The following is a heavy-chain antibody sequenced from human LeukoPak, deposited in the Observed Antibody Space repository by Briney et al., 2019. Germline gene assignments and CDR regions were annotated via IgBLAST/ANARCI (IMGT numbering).Heavy chain of an antibody. Sequence: GGSLRLSCAASGFTFSSYAMSWVRQAPGKGLEWVSAISGSGGSTYYADSVKGRFTISRDNSKNTLYLQMNSLRAEDTAVYYCAKVGRRDVLLWFGELFLWGQGTLVTVSS. CDR1: GFTFSSYA. D-gene: IGHD3-10*01. J-gene: IGHJ4*02. CDR3: AKVGRRDVLLWFGELFL. CDR2: ISGSGGST. V-gene: IGHV3-23*01.